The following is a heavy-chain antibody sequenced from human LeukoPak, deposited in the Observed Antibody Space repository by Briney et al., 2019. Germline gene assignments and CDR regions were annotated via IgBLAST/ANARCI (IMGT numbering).Heavy chain of an antibody. CDR3: ARDHTRDGYNGFDP. CDR1: GGSISSGSYY. V-gene: IGHV4-61*02. D-gene: IGHD5-24*01. CDR2: IYTSGST. J-gene: IGHJ5*02. Sequence: SQTLSLTCTVSGGSISSGSYYWSWIRQPAGKGLEWIGRIYTSGSTNYNPSLKSRVTMSVDTSKNQFSLKLSSVSAADTAVYYCARDHTRDGYNGFDPWGQGTLVTVSS.